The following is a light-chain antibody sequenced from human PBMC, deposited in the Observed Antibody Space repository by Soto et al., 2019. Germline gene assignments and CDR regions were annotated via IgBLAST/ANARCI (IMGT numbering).Light chain of an antibody. Sequence: DIQMTQSPSSLSASVGDRVTMTCRASETISTFLNWYQHKPGKAPKLLISAASRLQSGVPSRFSGSGSGTDFTLTISRLEPEDFAVYYCHQYGSSPPITFGQGTRLEI. CDR1: ETISTF. J-gene: IGKJ5*01. CDR2: AAS. CDR3: HQYGSSPPIT. V-gene: IGKV1-39*01.